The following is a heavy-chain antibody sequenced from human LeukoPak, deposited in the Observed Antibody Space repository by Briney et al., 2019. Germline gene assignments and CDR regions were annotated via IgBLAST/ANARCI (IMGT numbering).Heavy chain of an antibody. J-gene: IGHJ3*02. V-gene: IGHV3-23*01. CDR1: GFIFTNYA. Sequence: GGSLRLSCAASGFIFTNYAMNWVRQAPGKGLEWVSTIRGSDGRTYYADSVKGRFTISRDNSKSTLDLHMNSLRAEDTAVYYCAKDRGDYGDPDAFDIWGQGTMVTVSS. CDR3: AKDRGDYGDPDAFDI. CDR2: IRGSDGRT. D-gene: IGHD4-17*01.